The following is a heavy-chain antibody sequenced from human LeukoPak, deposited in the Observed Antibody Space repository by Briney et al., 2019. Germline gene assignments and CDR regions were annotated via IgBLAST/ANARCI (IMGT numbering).Heavy chain of an antibody. CDR1: GYTFTGYY. D-gene: IGHD3-10*01. J-gene: IGHJ5*02. CDR3: ARDRRLVRGFDP. V-gene: IGHV1-2*02. CDR2: INPNSGGT. Sequence: ASVKVSCKASGYTFTGYYMHWVRQAPGQGHEWMGWINPNSGGTNYAQKFQGRVTMTRDTSISTAYMELSRLRSDDTAVYYCARDRRLVRGFDPWGQGTLVTVSS.